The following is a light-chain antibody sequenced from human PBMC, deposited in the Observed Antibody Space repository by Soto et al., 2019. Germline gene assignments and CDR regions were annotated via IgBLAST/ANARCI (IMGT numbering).Light chain of an antibody. J-gene: IGKJ1*01. CDR3: HHYNSYSEA. V-gene: IGKV1-5*03. CDR1: QTISSW. CDR2: KAS. Sequence: DIQMTQSPSTLSGSVGDRVTITCRASQTISSWVAWYQQKPGKAPKLLIYKASTLKSGVPSRFSGSGSGTEFPLTISSLQPDDFATYYCHHYNSYSEAFGQGTKVELK.